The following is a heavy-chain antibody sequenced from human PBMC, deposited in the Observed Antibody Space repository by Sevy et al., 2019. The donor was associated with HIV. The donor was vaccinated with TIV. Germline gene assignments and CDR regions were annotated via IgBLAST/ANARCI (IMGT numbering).Heavy chain of an antibody. J-gene: IGHJ4*02. CDR1: GFTFSSYS. CDR2: ISSSSSTI. D-gene: IGHD3-22*01. Sequence: GGSLRLSCAASGFTFSSYSMNWVRQAPGKGLEWISYISSSSSTIYYADSVKGRFTISRDNAKNSLYLQMNSLRAEDTAVYYSARTGPSGYYYDSSGSDYWGQGTLVTVSS. CDR3: ARTGPSGYYYDSSGSDY. V-gene: IGHV3-48*01.